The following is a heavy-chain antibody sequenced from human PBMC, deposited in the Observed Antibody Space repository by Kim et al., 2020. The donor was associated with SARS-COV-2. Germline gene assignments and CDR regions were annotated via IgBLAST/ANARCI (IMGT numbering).Heavy chain of an antibody. V-gene: IGHV4-34*01. Sequence: PSLKSRVTISVDTSKNQFSLKLSSVTAAETAVYYCARGRLRLGELSFFDYWGQGTLVTVSS. CDR3: ARGRLRLGELSFFDY. J-gene: IGHJ4*02. D-gene: IGHD3-16*02.